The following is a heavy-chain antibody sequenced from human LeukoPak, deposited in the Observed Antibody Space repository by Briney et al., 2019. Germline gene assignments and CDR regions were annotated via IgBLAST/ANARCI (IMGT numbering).Heavy chain of an antibody. CDR3: AREEGGVPAAKEVLFDY. CDR2: IYSGGST. Sequence: HSGGSLRLSCAASGFTVSSNYMSWVRQAPGKGLEWVSVIYSGGSTYYADSVKGRFTITRDNSKNTLYLQMNSLRAEDTAVYYCAREEGGVPAAKEVLFDYWGQGTLVTVSS. J-gene: IGHJ4*02. D-gene: IGHD2-2*01. CDR1: GFTVSSNY. V-gene: IGHV3-66*02.